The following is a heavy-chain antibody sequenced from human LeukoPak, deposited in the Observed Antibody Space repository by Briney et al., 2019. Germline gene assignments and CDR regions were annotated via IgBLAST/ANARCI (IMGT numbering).Heavy chain of an antibody. CDR2: IKQDGSER. V-gene: IGHV3-7*01. CDR1: GFTFSSYN. D-gene: IGHD3-3*02. J-gene: IGHJ5*02. CDR3: VRDTASLVLPKWFDP. Sequence: PGGSLRLSCAASGFTFSSYNMNWVRQAPGKGLEWVATIKQDGSERYHVDSVKGRFTISRDNAKKSLFLQMSSLRAEDTAVYYCVRDTASLVLPKWFDPWGQGTLVTVSS.